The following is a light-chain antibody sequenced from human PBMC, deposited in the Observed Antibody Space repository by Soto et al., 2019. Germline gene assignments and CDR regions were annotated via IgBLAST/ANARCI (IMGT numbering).Light chain of an antibody. CDR3: QQYYNTPIT. Sequence: DIVMTQSPDSLAVSLGERATINCKPSQRVLYSSNNKNYLAWYQQKPGQPPKLLIYWASTRASGVPDRFSGSGSGTDFTLTISSLQAEDVAVYYCQQYYNTPITFGQGTRLVIK. V-gene: IGKV4-1*01. CDR1: QRVLYSSNNKNY. J-gene: IGKJ5*01. CDR2: WAS.